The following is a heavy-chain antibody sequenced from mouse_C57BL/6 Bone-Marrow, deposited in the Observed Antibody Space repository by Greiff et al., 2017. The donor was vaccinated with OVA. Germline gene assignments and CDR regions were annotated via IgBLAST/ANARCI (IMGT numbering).Heavy chain of an antibody. Sequence: EVQLQQSGPGMVKPSQSLSLTCTVSGYSITSGYDWHWIRHPPGNKLEWMGYISYSGSTNYNPSLKSRIYITHDTSKNPFFLKLNSVTTEDTATXYCARGLRWAWFAYWGQGTLVTVSA. J-gene: IGHJ3*01. CDR3: ARGLRWAWFAY. CDR1: GYSITSGYD. V-gene: IGHV3-1*01. D-gene: IGHD1-1*01. CDR2: ISYSGST.